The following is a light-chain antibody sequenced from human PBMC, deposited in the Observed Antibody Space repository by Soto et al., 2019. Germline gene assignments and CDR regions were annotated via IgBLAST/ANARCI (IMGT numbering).Light chain of an antibody. J-gene: IGLJ1*01. Sequence: QSALTQPASVSGSPGQSITISCTGTRSDVGAYNCVSWYQQHPGKAPKLMIYDVSNRPSGVSNRFSGSKSGNTASLTISGLQGEDEADYYCNSFTSSSTYVFGTGTKLTVL. V-gene: IGLV2-14*03. CDR1: RSDVGAYNC. CDR3: NSFTSSSTYV. CDR2: DVS.